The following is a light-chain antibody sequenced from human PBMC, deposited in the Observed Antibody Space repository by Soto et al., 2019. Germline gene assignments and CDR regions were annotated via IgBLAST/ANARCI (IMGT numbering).Light chain of an antibody. J-gene: IGLJ3*02. CDR3: MMYMGGGIWL. Sequence: QTVVTQEPSFSVSPGGTVTLTCGLSSGSVSSSYYPSWYQQTPGQAPRTLIYNTNTRSSGVPDRFSGSILGNKAALTITGAQADDESDYYCMMYMGGGIWLFGGGTKLTVL. CDR2: NTN. V-gene: IGLV8-61*01. CDR1: SGSVSSSYY.